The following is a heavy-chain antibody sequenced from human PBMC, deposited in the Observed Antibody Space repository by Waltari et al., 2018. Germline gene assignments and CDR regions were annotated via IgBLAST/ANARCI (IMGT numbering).Heavy chain of an antibody. CDR2: RDPKSENK. J-gene: IGHJ4*02. D-gene: IGHD3-10*01. Sequence: QVHLVQSGAEVKQPGASVKVSCKASGYTFTGYDINWVRQATGQGLEWMGWRDPKSENKGDAQKFQGKVTLTRDTSISTAYMELSSLRSEDTAVYYCARASWDHGSGSYSLDYWGPGTLVTVSS. V-gene: IGHV1-8*03. CDR1: GYTFTGYD. CDR3: ARASWDHGSGSYSLDY.